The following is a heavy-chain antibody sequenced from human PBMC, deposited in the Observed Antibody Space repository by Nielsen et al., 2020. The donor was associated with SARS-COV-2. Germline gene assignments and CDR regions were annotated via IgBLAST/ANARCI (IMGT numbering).Heavy chain of an antibody. CDR2: INRSGGT. J-gene: IGHJ6*03. Sequence: SETLSPTCALYGDALTNYDYTWIRQPPGKGLEWIGKINRSGGTNYNASLKSRVIMSVDTLQNQLSLQVTSVTAADTAVYYCARGRDDETFSSYYFMDVWAKGTSVTVSS. V-gene: IGHV4-34*01. D-gene: IGHD3-10*01. CDR3: ARGRDDETFSSYYFMDV. CDR1: GDALTNYD.